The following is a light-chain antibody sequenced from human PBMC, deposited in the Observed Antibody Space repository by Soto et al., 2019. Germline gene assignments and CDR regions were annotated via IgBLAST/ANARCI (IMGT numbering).Light chain of an antibody. CDR3: MQTLQTPLT. J-gene: IGKJ4*01. CDR1: QSLLYSNGYNY. V-gene: IGKV2-28*01. Sequence: DIVMTQSPVSLPFTPREPSSISCRSSQSLLYSNGYNYVDWYLQKPGQSPQLLIYLGSDRASGVPDRFSGSGSGTDFTLTISRVEAEDVGVYYCMQTLQTPLTFGGGTKVDIK. CDR2: LGS.